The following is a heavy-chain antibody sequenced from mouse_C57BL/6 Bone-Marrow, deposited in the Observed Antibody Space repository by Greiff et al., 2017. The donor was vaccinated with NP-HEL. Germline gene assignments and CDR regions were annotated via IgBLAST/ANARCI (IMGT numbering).Heavy chain of an antibody. Sequence: QVQLQQPGAELVMPGASVKLSCKASGYTFTSYWMHWVKQRPGQGLEWIGEIDPSDSYTNYNQKFKGKSTLTVDKSSSTAYMQLSSLTSEDSAVYYCARSNYSNYVFFDYWGQGTTLTVSS. D-gene: IGHD2-5*01. J-gene: IGHJ2*01. V-gene: IGHV1-69*01. CDR3: ARSNYSNYVFFDY. CDR2: IDPSDSYT. CDR1: GYTFTSYW.